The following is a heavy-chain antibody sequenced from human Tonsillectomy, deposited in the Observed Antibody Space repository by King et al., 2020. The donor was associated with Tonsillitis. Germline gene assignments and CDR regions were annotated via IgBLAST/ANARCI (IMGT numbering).Heavy chain of an antibody. D-gene: IGHD3-10*01. CDR1: GFTFSNAW. Sequence: VQLVESGGGLVKPGGSLRLSCAASGFTFSNAWMSWVRQAPGKGLEWVDRIKSKTDGGTTDYAAPVKGRFTISRDDSKNTLDLQMNSLKTEDTAVYYCTTEPHNVITMVRGYYYYMDVWGKGTTVTVSS. CDR3: TTEPHNVITMVRGYYYYMDV. V-gene: IGHV3-15*01. J-gene: IGHJ6*03. CDR2: IKSKTDGGTT.